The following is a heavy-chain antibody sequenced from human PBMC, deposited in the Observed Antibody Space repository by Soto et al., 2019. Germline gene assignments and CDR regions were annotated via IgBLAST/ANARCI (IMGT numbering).Heavy chain of an antibody. Sequence: QVPLGQSGAEVKKPGASVKVSCQGSGYVCTTYVITWVRQAPGQGREWMGWISAHNGKTNYAPQLQGRDTVARDTAPRPACMELRSMLTDGTIMYSSAIGGSGDVWCQGDLVTFSS. CDR2: ISAHNGKT. J-gene: IGHJ4*02. V-gene: IGHV1-18*01. CDR3: AIGGSGDV. D-gene: IGHD3-16*01. CDR1: GYVCTTYV.